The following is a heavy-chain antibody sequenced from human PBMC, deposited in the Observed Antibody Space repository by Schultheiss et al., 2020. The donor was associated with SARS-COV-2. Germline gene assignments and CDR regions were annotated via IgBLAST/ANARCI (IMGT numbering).Heavy chain of an antibody. V-gene: IGHV3-23*01. CDR2: ISRSGGNT. J-gene: IGHJ3*01. Sequence: GGSLRLSCAASGFTVSSNYMSWVRQAPGKGLEWVSTISRSGGNTYYADSVKGRFTISRDNSKNALYLQMNSLRTEDTAVYYCAKKYCGGDCYNPLDDAFDVWGQGTMVTVSS. CDR3: AKKYCGGDCYNPLDDAFDV. CDR1: GFTVSSNY. D-gene: IGHD2-21*01.